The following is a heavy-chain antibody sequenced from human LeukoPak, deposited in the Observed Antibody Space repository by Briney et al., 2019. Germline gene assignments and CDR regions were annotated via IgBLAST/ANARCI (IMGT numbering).Heavy chain of an antibody. CDR2: INPNSGGT. CDR3: ARVVAAAGTSGIFDY. J-gene: IGHJ4*02. D-gene: IGHD6-13*01. CDR1: GYTFTGYY. V-gene: IGHV1-2*02. Sequence: ASVKVSCKASGYTFTGYYMHWVRQAPGQGLEWMGWINPNSGGTNYAQKFQGRVTMTRDTSISTAYMELGRLRSDDTAVYYCARVVAAAGTSGIFDYWGQGTLVTVSS.